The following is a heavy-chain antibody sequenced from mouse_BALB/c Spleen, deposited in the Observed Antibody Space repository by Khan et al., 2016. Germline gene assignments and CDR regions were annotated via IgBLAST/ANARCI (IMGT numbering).Heavy chain of an antibody. CDR3: ARLDMYQPWFAY. CDR1: GYTFTSYV. J-gene: IGHJ3*01. V-gene: IGHV1S136*01. CDR2: INPYNDGP. Sequence: VQLQQSGPDLVKPGASVKMSCKASGYTFTSYVMHWVKQKPGQGLEWIGYINPYNDGPKYNEKFKGKATLTSDKSSSKAYMEVSSLTSEDSAFYYFARLDMYQPWFAYWVQGTLVTVSA.